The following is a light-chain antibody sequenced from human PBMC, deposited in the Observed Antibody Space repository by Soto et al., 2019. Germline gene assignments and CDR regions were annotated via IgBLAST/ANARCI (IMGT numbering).Light chain of an antibody. Sequence: DIQMTQSPSTLSASVGDRVTITCRASQSLSYWLAWSQQKPGKAPKILMYKASSLESGVPSRFSGSGSGTEFTLTISSLTPEDFATYYCQQYGSSPWTFGQGTK. CDR1: QSLSYW. J-gene: IGKJ1*01. CDR2: KAS. V-gene: IGKV1-5*03. CDR3: QQYGSSPWT.